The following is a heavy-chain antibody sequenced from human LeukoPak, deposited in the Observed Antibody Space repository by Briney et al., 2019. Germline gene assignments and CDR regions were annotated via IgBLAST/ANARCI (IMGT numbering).Heavy chain of an antibody. CDR2: ISSSSYI. CDR3: AKDVISGYYSFDY. CDR1: GFTFSSYS. Sequence: KSGGSLRLSCAASGFTFSSYSMNWVRQAPGKGLEWVSSISSSSYIYYADSVKGRFTISRDNSKNTLYLQMNSLRAEDMAVYYCAKDVISGYYSFDYWGQGTLVTVSS. D-gene: IGHD3-3*01. V-gene: IGHV3-21*04. J-gene: IGHJ4*02.